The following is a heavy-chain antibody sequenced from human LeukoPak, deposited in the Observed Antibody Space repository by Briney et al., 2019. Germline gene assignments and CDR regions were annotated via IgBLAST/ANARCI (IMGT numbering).Heavy chain of an antibody. D-gene: IGHD2-15*01. CDR1: GGPTSSYY. CDR3: ARVSAATIDY. CDR2: IYYSGST. V-gene: IGHV4-59*01. Sequence: SETLSLTCTVSGGPTSSYYWSWIRQPPGKGLEWIGYIYYSGSTNYNPSLKSRVTISVDTSKNQFSLKLSSVTAADTAVYYCARVSAATIDYWGQGTLVTVSS. J-gene: IGHJ4*02.